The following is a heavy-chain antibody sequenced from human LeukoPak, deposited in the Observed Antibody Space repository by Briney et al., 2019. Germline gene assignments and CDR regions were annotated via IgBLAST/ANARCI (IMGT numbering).Heavy chain of an antibody. D-gene: IGHD5-12*01. V-gene: IGHV3-53*01. CDR1: GFTVSSNY. J-gene: IGHJ6*02. CDR3: ARGRYEFSAGMDV. Sequence: PGGSLRLSCAVSGFTVSSNYMSWVRQAPGKGLEWVSVIYSAGNTNHADSVRGRFTISRDNSKNTLYLQMSSLRVEDTAVYYCARGRYEFSAGMDVWGQGTTVTVSS. CDR2: IYSAGNT.